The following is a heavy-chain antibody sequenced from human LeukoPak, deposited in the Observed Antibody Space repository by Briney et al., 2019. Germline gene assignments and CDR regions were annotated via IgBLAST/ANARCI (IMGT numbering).Heavy chain of an antibody. CDR3: ARESGGGGFGVVSRRYDFDMDV. D-gene: IGHD3-3*01. J-gene: IGHJ6*03. Sequence: GGSLRLSCAASGFTFSSYGMSWVRKAPGKGLEWVSAISGSGGSTYYADSVKGRFTISRDNSKNTLYLQMNRLRAENTTVYACARESGGGGFGVVSRRYDFDMDVWGKGTTVTVSS. CDR2: ISGSGGST. V-gene: IGHV3-23*01. CDR1: GFTFSSYG.